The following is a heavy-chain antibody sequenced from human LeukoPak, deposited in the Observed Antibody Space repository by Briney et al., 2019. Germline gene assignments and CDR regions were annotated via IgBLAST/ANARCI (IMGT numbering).Heavy chain of an antibody. CDR1: GGTFSSYA. Sequence: SVKVSCKASGGTFSSYAISWVRQAPGQGLEWMGRIIPILGIANYAQKFQGRVTITADKSTSTAYMELSSLRSEGTAVYYCARVAIVGATSTAAFDIWGQGTMVTVSS. CDR2: IIPILGIA. J-gene: IGHJ3*02. D-gene: IGHD1-26*01. V-gene: IGHV1-69*04. CDR3: ARVAIVGATSTAAFDI.